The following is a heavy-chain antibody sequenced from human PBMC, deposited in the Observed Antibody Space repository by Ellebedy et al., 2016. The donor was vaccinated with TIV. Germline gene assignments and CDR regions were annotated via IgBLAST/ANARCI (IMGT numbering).Heavy chain of an antibody. CDR1: GFTFSSCW. CDR2: INQDGSEK. CDR3: AREVVITTHDAFDI. V-gene: IGHV3-7*04. J-gene: IGHJ3*02. Sequence: GGSLRLXCAASGFTFSSCWMSWVRQAPGKGLEWVANINQDGSEKYYVDSVKGRFTISRDNAKNSLHLQMNSLRAEDTAAYYCAREVVITTHDAFDIWGQGTMVTVSS. D-gene: IGHD3-10*01.